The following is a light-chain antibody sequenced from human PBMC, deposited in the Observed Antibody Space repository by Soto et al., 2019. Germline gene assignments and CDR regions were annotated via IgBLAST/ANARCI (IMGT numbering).Light chain of an antibody. CDR1: SSDVGGYNY. CDR2: EVS. CDR3: SSYAGSNNLV. J-gene: IGLJ2*01. V-gene: IGLV2-8*01. Sequence: QSVLTQPPSASGSPGQSVTLSCTGTSSDVGGYNYVSWYQQHPGKAPKLMIYEVSKRPSGVPDRFSDSKSGNTASLTVSGLQAEDEADYYCSSYAGSNNLVFGGGTKLTVL.